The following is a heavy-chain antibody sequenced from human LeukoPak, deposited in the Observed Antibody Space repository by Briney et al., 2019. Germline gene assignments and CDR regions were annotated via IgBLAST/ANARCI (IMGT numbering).Heavy chain of an antibody. CDR2: INPSGST. J-gene: IGHJ4*01. CDR3: ARRVRSGDYRLDH. D-gene: IGHD4-17*01. CDR1: GGSFSGYY. Sequence: SETLSLTCAVYGGSFSGYYWSWIRQSPGKGLEWIGEINPSGSTAYNPSLKSRVTISIDTSKNQFSLNLSSVTAADTAVYYCARRVRSGDYRLDHWGQGTLVTVSS. V-gene: IGHV4-34*01.